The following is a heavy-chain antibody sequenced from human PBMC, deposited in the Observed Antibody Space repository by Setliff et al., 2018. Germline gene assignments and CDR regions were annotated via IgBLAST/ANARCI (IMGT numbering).Heavy chain of an antibody. CDR3: ARAPLESGYNYGQGHYFDY. D-gene: IGHD5-18*01. V-gene: IGHV1-46*01. CDR1: GYTFTTYY. CDR2: INPSGGYA. Sequence: PGESLKISCKGSGYTFTTYYMHWVRQAPGQGLEWMGIINPSGGYANYAQKFQGRVTMTRDTSTSTVYMELSSLRSEDTAVYYCARAPLESGYNYGQGHYFDYWGQGTLVTVSS. J-gene: IGHJ4*02.